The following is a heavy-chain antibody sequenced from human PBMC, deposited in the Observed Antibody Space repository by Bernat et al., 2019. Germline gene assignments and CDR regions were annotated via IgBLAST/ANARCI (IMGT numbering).Heavy chain of an antibody. J-gene: IGHJ6*03. CDR2: VSYDGSNK. CDR3: ARGTSTSAPYMDV. CDR1: GFTFSSYG. V-gene: IGHV3-30-3*01. Sequence: VQLVESGGGLVQPGGSLRLSCAASGFTFSSYGMHWVRQAPGKGPEWVAVVSYDGSNKYYADSVKGRFTISRDNSKNTLYLQMNSLRAEDTAVYYCARGTSTSAPYMDVWGKGTTVTVSS.